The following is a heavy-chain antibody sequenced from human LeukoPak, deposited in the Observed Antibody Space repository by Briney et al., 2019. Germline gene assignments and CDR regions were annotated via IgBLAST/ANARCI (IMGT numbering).Heavy chain of an antibody. Sequence: KTGGSLRLSCAASGFTFSSYSMNWVRQAPGKGLEWVSSISSSSSYIYYADSVKGRFTISRDNAKNSLYLQTNSLRAEDTAVYYCARGSSNSNSDWGQGTLVTVSS. CDR3: ARGSSNSNSD. V-gene: IGHV3-21*01. CDR1: GFTFSSYS. CDR2: ISSSSSYI. D-gene: IGHD5-24*01. J-gene: IGHJ4*02.